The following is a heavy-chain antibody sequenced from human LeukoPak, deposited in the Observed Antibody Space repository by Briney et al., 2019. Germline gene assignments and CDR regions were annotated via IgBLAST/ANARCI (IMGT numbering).Heavy chain of an antibody. V-gene: IGHV3-30-3*01. CDR2: ISYDGSNK. CDR1: GFTFSSYA. CDR3: ARVANSGVYYYYYMDV. D-gene: IGHD2/OR15-2a*01. J-gene: IGHJ6*03. Sequence: PGGSLRLSCAASGFTFSSYAMHWVRQAPGKGLEWVAVISYDGSNKYYADSVKGRFTISRDNSKNTLYLQMNSLRAEDTAVYYCARVANSGVYYYYYMDVWGKGTTVTVSS.